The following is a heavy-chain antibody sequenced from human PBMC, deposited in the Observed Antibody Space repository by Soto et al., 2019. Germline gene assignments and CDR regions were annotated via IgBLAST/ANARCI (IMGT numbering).Heavy chain of an antibody. CDR3: ARVSARVGGDIDNWLDP. CDR1: GGTFSSYA. Sequence: QVPLVQSGAEVKKPGSSVTVSCKASGGTFSSYAIHWVRQAPGQGLEWMGGLIPIYCPAKYAQRFQGRVRVTADEPTTTVYMELTSLTTQATAVYLGARVSARVGGDIDNWLDPWGHGALVTVSS. V-gene: IGHV1-69*01. CDR2: LIPIYCPA. D-gene: IGHD3-10*01. J-gene: IGHJ5*02.